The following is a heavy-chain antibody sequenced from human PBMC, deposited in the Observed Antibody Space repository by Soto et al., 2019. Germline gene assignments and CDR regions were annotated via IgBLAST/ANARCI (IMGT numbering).Heavy chain of an antibody. CDR2: ISYDGSNK. Sequence: PGGSLRLSCAASGFTFSSYAMHWVRQAPGKGLEWVAVISYDGSNKYYADSVKGRFTISRDNSKNTLYLQMNSLRAEDTAVYYSARDRYYDSSGYNWFDPWGQGTLVTVSS. CDR1: GFTFSSYA. J-gene: IGHJ5*02. V-gene: IGHV3-30-3*01. CDR3: ARDRYYDSSGYNWFDP. D-gene: IGHD3-22*01.